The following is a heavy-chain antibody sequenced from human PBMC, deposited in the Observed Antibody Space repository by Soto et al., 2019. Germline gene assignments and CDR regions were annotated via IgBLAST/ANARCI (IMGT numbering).Heavy chain of an antibody. Sequence: GSLRLSCAASGFTFSSYWMHWVRQVPGKGLVWVSHIDSDGNSTTYADSVKGRFTISRDNAKNTVYLQMNSLRVEDTAVYHCAKLRYFDWSAYNWFEYWGQGTPVTVSS. CDR1: GFTFSSYW. CDR3: AKLRYFDWSAYNWFEY. D-gene: IGHD3-9*01. J-gene: IGHJ5*01. CDR2: IDSDGNST. V-gene: IGHV3-74*03.